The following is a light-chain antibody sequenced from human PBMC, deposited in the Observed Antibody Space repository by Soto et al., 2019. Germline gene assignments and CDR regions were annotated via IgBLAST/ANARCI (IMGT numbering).Light chain of an antibody. CDR3: MQALQTPFT. CDR1: QSLLHSNGYNY. J-gene: IGKJ3*01. V-gene: IGKV2-28*01. Sequence: DIVMTQSPLSLPVTPGEPASISCRSSQSLLHSNGYNYLDWYLQKPGQTPQLLIYLGSNRASGVPDRFSGSGSGTDFTLKISRVEVEDVGVYYCMQALQTPFTFGPGTKVDIE. CDR2: LGS.